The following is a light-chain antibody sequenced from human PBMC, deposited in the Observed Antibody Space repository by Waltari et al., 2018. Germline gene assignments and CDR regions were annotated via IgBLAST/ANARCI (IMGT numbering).Light chain of an antibody. CDR2: DTS. Sequence: QAVVTQEPSLTVSPGGTVTLTCGSSTGAVTSRHYPYWFQQKPGQAPRTLIYDTSNKHSWTPARFSGSLLGGKAALTLSGAQPEDEAEYYCLLSYSGASWVFGGGTKLTVL. CDR1: TGAVTSRHY. V-gene: IGLV7-46*01. J-gene: IGLJ3*02. CDR3: LLSYSGASWV.